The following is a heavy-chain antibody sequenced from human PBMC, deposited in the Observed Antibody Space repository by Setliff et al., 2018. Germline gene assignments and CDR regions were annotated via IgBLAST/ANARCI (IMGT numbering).Heavy chain of an antibody. Sequence: ASVKVSCKASGYTFTSHYMHWVRQAPGLGLEWMGTINPSSGRTSYAQKFQGRVTMTRDTSTSTVYMDMSSLRSEDTAVYYCARDVFPYHYEGAFDIWGQGTLVTVS. V-gene: IGHV1-46*01. CDR3: ARDVFPYHYEGAFDI. CDR1: GYTFTSHY. J-gene: IGHJ4*02. D-gene: IGHD3-22*01. CDR2: INPSSGRT.